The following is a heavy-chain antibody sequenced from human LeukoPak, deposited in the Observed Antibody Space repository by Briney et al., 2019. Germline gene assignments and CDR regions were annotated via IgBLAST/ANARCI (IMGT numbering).Heavy chain of an antibody. V-gene: IGHV4-34*01. CDR3: ATNALRFLEWLLPRARLGFDP. CDR1: GGSFSGYY. Sequence: SETLSLTCAVYGGSFSGYYWSWIRQPPGKGLEWIGEINHSGSTNYNPSLKSRVTISVDTSKNQFPLKLSSVTAADTAVYYCATNALRFLEWLLPRARLGFDPWGQGTLVTVSS. J-gene: IGHJ5*02. CDR2: INHSGST. D-gene: IGHD3-3*01.